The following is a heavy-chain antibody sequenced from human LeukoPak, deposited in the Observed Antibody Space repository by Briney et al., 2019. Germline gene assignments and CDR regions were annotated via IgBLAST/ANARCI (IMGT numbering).Heavy chain of an antibody. D-gene: IGHD3-10*01. CDR1: GGTFSSYA. CDR3: ARELYYYGSGSYYNTGGFDY. V-gene: IGHV1-69*05. CDR2: IIPIFGTA. J-gene: IGHJ4*02. Sequence: ASVKVSCKASGGTFSSYAISWVRQAPGQGLEWMGGIIPIFGTANYAQKFQGRVTITTDESTSTAYMELSSLRSEDTAVYYCARELYYYGSGSYYNTGGFDYWGQGTLVTVSS.